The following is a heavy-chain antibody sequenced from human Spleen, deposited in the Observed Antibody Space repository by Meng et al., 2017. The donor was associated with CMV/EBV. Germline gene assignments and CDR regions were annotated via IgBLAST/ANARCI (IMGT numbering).Heavy chain of an antibody. CDR3: ARGTGFGVVIIYYFDY. Sequence: ASVKVSCKASGYTFTGYYMHWLLQAPGQGLEWMGWINPNSGGTNYAQKFQDTVTMTRDTSITTAYMEMSRRRSDDTAVYYCARGTGFGVVIIYYFDYWGQGTQVTVSS. V-gene: IGHV1-2*02. CDR1: GYTFTGYY. CDR2: INPNSGGT. J-gene: IGHJ4*02. D-gene: IGHD3-3*01.